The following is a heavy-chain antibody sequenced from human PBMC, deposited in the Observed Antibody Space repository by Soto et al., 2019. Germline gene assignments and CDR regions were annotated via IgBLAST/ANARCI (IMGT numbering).Heavy chain of an antibody. D-gene: IGHD3-10*01. J-gene: IGHJ4*02. CDR2: IGGSGDGT. CDR3: ARAREAALIRVSSAY. CDR1: GFTFSSYT. Sequence: PGGSLRLSCEASGFTFSSYTMNWVRRAPGKGLEWVATIGGSGDGTYYGDSVKGRFTISRDNSKNTVYLQMNRLRAEDTAIYYCARAREAALIRVSSAYWGQGTLVTVSS. V-gene: IGHV3-23*01.